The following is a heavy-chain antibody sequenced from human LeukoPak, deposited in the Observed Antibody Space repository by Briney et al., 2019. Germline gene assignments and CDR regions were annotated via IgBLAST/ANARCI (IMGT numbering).Heavy chain of an antibody. CDR2: SNCDGSSI. Sequence: GGSLRLSCAASGFTISDYWMHWVRQAPGKGLVWVSRSNCDGSSISYADSVKGRFTISRDIAKNTLYLQMNSLRDEDTGVYYCARDWSFDYWGQGTLVTVSS. CDR3: ARDWSFDY. CDR1: GFTISDYW. V-gene: IGHV3-74*01. J-gene: IGHJ4*02. D-gene: IGHD2-8*02.